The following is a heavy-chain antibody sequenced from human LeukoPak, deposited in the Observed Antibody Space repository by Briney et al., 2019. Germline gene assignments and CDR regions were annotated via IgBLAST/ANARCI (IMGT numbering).Heavy chain of an antibody. Sequence: GGSLRLSCAASGLTVKNNYMSWVRQAPGKGLEWVANIKQDGSEKYYVDSVKGRFTISRDNTKSSLYLQMNSLRDEDTAVYYCARDIGDCSSLSCYNHYYYMDVWGKGTTVTVSS. J-gene: IGHJ6*03. CDR3: ARDIGDCSSLSCYNHYYYMDV. V-gene: IGHV3-7*01. D-gene: IGHD2-2*02. CDR2: IKQDGSEK. CDR1: GLTVKNNY.